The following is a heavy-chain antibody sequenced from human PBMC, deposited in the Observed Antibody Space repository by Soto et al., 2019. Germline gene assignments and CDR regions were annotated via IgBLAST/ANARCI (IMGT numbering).Heavy chain of an antibody. V-gene: IGHV3-30-3*01. CDR1: GFPFSSYA. D-gene: IGHD2-21*01. Sequence: GGSLRLSCAASGFPFSSYAMHWVRQAPGKGLEWVAVISYDGSNKYYADSVKGRFTISRDNSKNTLYLQMNSLRAEDTAVYYCARDHISFDYWGQGTLVTVSS. J-gene: IGHJ4*02. CDR2: ISYDGSNK. CDR3: ARDHISFDY.